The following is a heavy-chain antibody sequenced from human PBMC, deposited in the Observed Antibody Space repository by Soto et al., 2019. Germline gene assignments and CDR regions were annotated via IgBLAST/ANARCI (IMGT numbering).Heavy chain of an antibody. CDR2: INSDGSST. CDR1: GLTFSSYW. Sequence: PGGSLRLSCAASGLTFSSYWMHWVRQAPGKGLVWVSRINSDGSSTGYADSVKGRFTISRDNAKNTLYLQMNSLRAEDTAVYYCAREAEQWLAHHFDYWGQGTLVTVSS. D-gene: IGHD6-19*01. J-gene: IGHJ4*02. V-gene: IGHV3-74*01. CDR3: AREAEQWLAHHFDY.